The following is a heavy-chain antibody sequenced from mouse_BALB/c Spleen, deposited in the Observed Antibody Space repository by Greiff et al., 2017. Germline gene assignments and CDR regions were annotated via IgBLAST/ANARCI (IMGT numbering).Heavy chain of an antibody. CDR2: IDPANGNT. CDR1: GFNIKDTY. Sequence: EVQLQQSGAELVKPGASVKLSCTASGFNIKDTYMHWVKQRPEQGLEWIGRIDPANGNTKYDPKFQGKATITADTSSNTAYLQLSSLTSEDTAVYYCARKGYGNLSWFAYWGQGTLVTVSA. V-gene: IGHV14-3*02. J-gene: IGHJ3*01. D-gene: IGHD2-10*02. CDR3: ARKGYGNLSWFAY.